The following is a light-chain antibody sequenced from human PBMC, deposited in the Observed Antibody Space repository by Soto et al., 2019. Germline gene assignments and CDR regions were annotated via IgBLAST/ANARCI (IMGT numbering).Light chain of an antibody. CDR3: QQYATSPHT. Sequence: IVLTQSPGTLSLSPGESATLSCRASQSVSSSQVAWYQLKPGQAPRLLIYGASSRATGIPDRFSGVGSETDFTLTISRLEPEDFAVYYCQQYATSPHTFGQGTKLEIK. V-gene: IGKV3-20*01. J-gene: IGKJ2*01. CDR2: GAS. CDR1: QSVSSSQ.